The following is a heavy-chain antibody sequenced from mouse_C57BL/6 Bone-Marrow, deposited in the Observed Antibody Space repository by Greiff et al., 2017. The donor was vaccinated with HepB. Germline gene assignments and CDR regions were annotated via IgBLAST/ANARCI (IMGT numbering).Heavy chain of an antibody. CDR1: GYTFTDYN. V-gene: IGHV1-18*01. CDR2: INPNNGGT. D-gene: IGHD3-2*02. J-gene: IGHJ4*01. CDR3: ARRDSSGYKAMDY. Sequence: VQLQQSGPELVKPGASVKIPCKASGYTFTDYNMDWVKQSHGKSLEWIGDINPNNGGTIYNQKFKGKATLTVDKSSSTAYMELRSLTSEDTAVYYCARRDSSGYKAMDYWGQGTSVTVSS.